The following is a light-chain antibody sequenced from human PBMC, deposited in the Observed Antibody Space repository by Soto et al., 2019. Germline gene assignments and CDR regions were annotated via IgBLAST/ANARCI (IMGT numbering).Light chain of an antibody. CDR3: LQDYSYPYT. J-gene: IGKJ2*01. V-gene: IGKV1-6*01. Sequence: AIQVTPFPSSLSAFVVDRVTITFRASQDIRNDLGWYQQKPGKAPNLLIYAASSLQSGVPSRFSGSGSGTDFTLTISSLQPEDFATYYCLQDYSYPYTFGQGTKVDNK. CDR2: AAS. CDR1: QDIRND.